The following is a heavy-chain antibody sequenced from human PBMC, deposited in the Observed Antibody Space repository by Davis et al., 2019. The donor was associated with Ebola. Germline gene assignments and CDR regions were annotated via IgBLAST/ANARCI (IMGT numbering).Heavy chain of an antibody. V-gene: IGHV1-18*01. D-gene: IGHD5-12*01. CDR3: ARGSSGYDYPAVY. J-gene: IGHJ4*02. Sequence: ASVKVSCKASGYTFTTFGISWVRQAPGQGLEWVGWISTSSGKTNYAQKFQGRVTMTTDTSTSTAYMELRSLRSDDTAVYFCARGSSGYDYPAVYWGQGTLVTVSS. CDR2: ISTSSGKT. CDR1: GYTFTTFG.